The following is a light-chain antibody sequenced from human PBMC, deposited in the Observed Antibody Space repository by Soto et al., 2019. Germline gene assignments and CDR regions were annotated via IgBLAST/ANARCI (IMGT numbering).Light chain of an antibody. CDR2: RDY. CDR3: QVWDSSTHVV. V-gene: IGLV3-9*01. J-gene: IGLJ2*01. CDR1: NIGSKN. Sequence: SYELPQPLSVSVALGQTARITCGGNNIGSKNVHWYQQKPGQAPVLVIYRDYNRPSGIPERFSGSNSVNTATLSISRAQAGDEADYYCQVWDSSTHVVFGGGTKVTVL.